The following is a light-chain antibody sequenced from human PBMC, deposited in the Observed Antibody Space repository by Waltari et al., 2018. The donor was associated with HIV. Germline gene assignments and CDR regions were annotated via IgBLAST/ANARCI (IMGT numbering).Light chain of an antibody. V-gene: IGLV2-14*01. CDR1: DADIAIYNY. Sequence: QSALTQPASVSGSLGQSITISCIGTDADIAIYNYFSWYQHPPDRAPRLVVFNTNSRPLGSPFRLSGSKSGKTASLTITGLQADDEGIYYCSSYVSGGSLLFGGGTRVTVL. J-gene: IGLJ3*02. CDR2: NTN. CDR3: SSYVSGGSLL.